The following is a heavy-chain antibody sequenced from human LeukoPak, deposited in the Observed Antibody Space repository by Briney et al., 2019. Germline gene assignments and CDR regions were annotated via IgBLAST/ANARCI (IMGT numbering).Heavy chain of an antibody. J-gene: IGHJ4*02. D-gene: IGHD6-19*01. Sequence: SETLSLACTVSGGSISSYYWSWIRQPPGKGLEWIGYIYSSGSTNYNPSLKSRVTISVDTSKKEFSLKLSSVTAADTAVYFCARLEYSSGWYVYWGQGTLVTVSS. V-gene: IGHV4-59*01. CDR1: GGSISSYY. CDR3: ARLEYSSGWYVY. CDR2: IYSSGST.